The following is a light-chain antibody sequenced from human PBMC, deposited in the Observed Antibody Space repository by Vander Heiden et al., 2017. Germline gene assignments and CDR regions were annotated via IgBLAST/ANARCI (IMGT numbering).Light chain of an antibody. J-gene: IGKJ3*01. V-gene: IGKV1-39*01. CDR3: QQSYTRPRT. CDR2: AAS. CDR1: QRISTN. Sequence: DIQMTQSPSSLSASVGDRVTITCRASQRISTNLNWYQQKAGKAPKLLISAASTLQSGVPSRFSGSNSGTEFTLTISDLQPDDCATFHCQQSYTRPRTFGPGTKVEIK.